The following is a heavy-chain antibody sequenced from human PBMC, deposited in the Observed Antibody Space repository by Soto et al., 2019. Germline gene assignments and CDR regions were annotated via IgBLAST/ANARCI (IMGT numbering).Heavy chain of an antibody. Sequence: QAQLVQSGAEVQKPGASVKVSCKASGYTFTTYGISWLRQAPGQGLEWMGWINTNNGDTKYAQNFQGRVTMTTDTATSTAYMEVRSLTSDDTAVYYCARKGCFGPCNWFDPWGQGTLVTVSS. J-gene: IGHJ5*02. V-gene: IGHV1-18*01. CDR1: GYTFTTYG. CDR2: INTNNGDT. D-gene: IGHD3-3*01. CDR3: ARKGCFGPCNWFDP.